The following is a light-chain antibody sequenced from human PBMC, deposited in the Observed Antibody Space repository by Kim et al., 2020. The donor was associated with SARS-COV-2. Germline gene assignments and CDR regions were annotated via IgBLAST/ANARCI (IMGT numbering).Light chain of an antibody. V-gene: IGLV3-19*01. CDR1: SLRKCY. CDR2: GKY. CDR3: SSRDSSGDHVV. Sequence: AVGQTVRFTCQGDSLRKCYATWDQQRPGQAPTLVLYGKYDRPSGIPDRFSGSASGNTASLTITGAQAEDEGDYYCSSRDSSGDHVVFGGGTQLTVL. J-gene: IGLJ3*02.